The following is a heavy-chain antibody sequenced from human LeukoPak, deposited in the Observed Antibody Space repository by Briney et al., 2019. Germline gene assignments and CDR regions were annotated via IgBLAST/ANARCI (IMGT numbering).Heavy chain of an antibody. D-gene: IGHD2-2*01. V-gene: IGHV4-34*01. J-gene: IGHJ5*02. CDR1: GGSFSGYY. CDR3: ARVRVVPAPNWFDP. CDR2: INHSGST. Sequence: PSETLSLTCAVYGGSFSGYYWSWIRQPPGKGLEWIGEINHSGSTNYNPSLKSRVTISVDTSKNQFSLKLSSVTAADTAVYYCARVRVVPAPNWFDPWGQGTLVTVSS.